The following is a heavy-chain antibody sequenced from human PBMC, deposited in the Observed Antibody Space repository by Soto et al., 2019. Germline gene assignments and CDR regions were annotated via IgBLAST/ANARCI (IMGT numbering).Heavy chain of an antibody. J-gene: IGHJ5*02. CDR3: AKDPSYYDFWSGPGGWFGP. D-gene: IGHD3-3*01. CDR1: GFAFSSFA. Sequence: GGSLRLSCAASGFAFSSFAMSWVRQAPGKGLEWVSSISGSGESTYYADSVKGRFTISRDRSKNTLYLQLNSLRAEDTALYYCAKDPSYYDFWSGPGGWFGPWGQGTLVTVSP. CDR2: ISGSGEST. V-gene: IGHV3-23*01.